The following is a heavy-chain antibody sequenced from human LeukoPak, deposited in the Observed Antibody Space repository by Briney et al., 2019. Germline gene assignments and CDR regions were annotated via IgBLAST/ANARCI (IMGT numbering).Heavy chain of an antibody. CDR2: INPSGGST. CDR3: AREGPYSDSSRSRFDY. Sequence: ASVKVSCKASGYSFTSYFMHWVRLAPGQGLEWTGIINPSGGSTSYAQKFQGRVTMTRDTSTSTVYMELSSLRSEDTAVYYCAREGPYSDSSRSRFDYWGQGTLVTVSS. D-gene: IGHD6-6*01. V-gene: IGHV1-46*01. CDR1: GYSFTSYF. J-gene: IGHJ4*02.